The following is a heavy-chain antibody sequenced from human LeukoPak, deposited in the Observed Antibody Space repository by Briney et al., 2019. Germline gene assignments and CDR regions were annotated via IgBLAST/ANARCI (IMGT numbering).Heavy chain of an antibody. CDR3: ARSINPYGGRRNTAMVPNAFDI. CDR1: GYTFTSYG. CDR2: ISAYNGNT. J-gene: IGHJ3*02. V-gene: IGHV1-18*01. D-gene: IGHD5-18*01. Sequence: ASVKVSCKASGYTFTSYGISWVRQAPGQGLEWMGWISAYNGNTNYAQKLQGRVTMTTDTSTSTAYMELRSLRSDDTAVYYCARSINPYGGRRNTAMVPNAFDIWGQGTMVTVSS.